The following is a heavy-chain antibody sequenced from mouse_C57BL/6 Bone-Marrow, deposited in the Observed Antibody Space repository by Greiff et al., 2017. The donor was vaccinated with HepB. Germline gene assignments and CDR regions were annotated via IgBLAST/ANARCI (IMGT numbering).Heavy chain of an antibody. CDR1: GFTFSDYY. V-gene: IGHV5-12*01. D-gene: IGHD1-2*01. J-gene: IGHJ3*01. CDR2: ISNGGGST. CDR3: ARHSPSLLRPFAY. Sequence: EVKLVESGGGLVQPGGSLKLSCAASGFTFSDYYMYWVRQTPEKRLEWVAYISNGGGSTYYPDTVKGRFTISRDNAKNTLYLQMSRLKSEDTAMYYCARHSPSLLRPFAYWGQGTLVTVSA.